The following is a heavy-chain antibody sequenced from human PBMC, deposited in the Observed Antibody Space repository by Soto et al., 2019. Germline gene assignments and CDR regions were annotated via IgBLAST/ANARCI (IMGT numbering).Heavy chain of an antibody. J-gene: IGHJ5*02. CDR2: IYYSGNT. V-gene: IGHV4-39*07. D-gene: IGHD2-2*01. Sequence: SETLSLTCSVSSASLSSSTYYWSWIRQPPGRGPEWIGSIYYSGNTYYKTSLKSRVSISIDTSRNQFSLKLTSVTAADTAVYYCARALWGPAGHINWFDPWGQGTLVTVSS. CDR1: SASLSSSTYY. CDR3: ARALWGPAGHINWFDP.